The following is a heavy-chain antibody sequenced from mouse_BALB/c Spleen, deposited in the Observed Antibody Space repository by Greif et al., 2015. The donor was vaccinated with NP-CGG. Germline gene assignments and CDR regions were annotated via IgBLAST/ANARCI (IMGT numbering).Heavy chain of an antibody. J-gene: IGHJ3*01. CDR2: ISSGGSYT. Sequence: DVHLVESGGGLVKPGGSLKLSCAASGFTFSSYAMSWVRQTPEKRLEWVATISSGGSYTYYPDSVKGRFTISRDNAKNTLYLQMSSLRSEDTAMYYCASHNWAWFAYWGQGTLVTVSA. V-gene: IGHV5-9-3*01. CDR1: GFTFSSYA. D-gene: IGHD4-1*01. CDR3: ASHNWAWFAY.